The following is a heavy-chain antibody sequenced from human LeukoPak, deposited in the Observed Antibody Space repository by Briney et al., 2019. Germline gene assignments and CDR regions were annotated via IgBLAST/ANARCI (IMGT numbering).Heavy chain of an antibody. J-gene: IGHJ2*01. D-gene: IGHD3-10*01. V-gene: IGHV1-2*02. Sequence: ASVKVSCKASGYTFTGYYMHWVRQAPGQGLEWMGWINPNSGGTNYARKFQGRVTMTRDTSISTAYVELSRLRSDDTAVYYCAREVETHGEATRYFDLWGRGTLVTVSS. CDR3: AREVETHGEATRYFDL. CDR1: GYTFTGYY. CDR2: INPNSGGT.